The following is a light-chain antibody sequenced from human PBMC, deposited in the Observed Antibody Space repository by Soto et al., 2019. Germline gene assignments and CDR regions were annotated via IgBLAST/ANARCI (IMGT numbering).Light chain of an antibody. CDR1: QSISGY. CDR3: QQYGSSGT. J-gene: IGKJ1*01. Sequence: DIQMTQSPSSLSASVGDRVTITCRASQSISGYLNWYQQKPGKAPKLLIYLASTLQSGVPSRFSGSGSGTDFTLTISRLEPEDFAVYYCQQYGSSGTFGQGTKVDIK. CDR2: LAS. V-gene: IGKV1-39*01.